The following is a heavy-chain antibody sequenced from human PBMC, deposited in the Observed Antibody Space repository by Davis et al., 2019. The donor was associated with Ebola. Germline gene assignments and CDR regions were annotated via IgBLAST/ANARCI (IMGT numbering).Heavy chain of an antibody. Sequence: SETLSLTCTVSGGSISSGGYYWSWIRQHPGKGLEWIGYIYYSGGTYYNPSLKSRVTISVDPSKNQFSLKLSSVTAADTAVYYCARVNTIFGVVLSAFDIWGQGTMVTVSS. CDR3: ARVNTIFGVVLSAFDI. J-gene: IGHJ3*02. D-gene: IGHD3-3*01. CDR2: IYYSGGT. V-gene: IGHV4-31*03. CDR1: GGSISSGGYY.